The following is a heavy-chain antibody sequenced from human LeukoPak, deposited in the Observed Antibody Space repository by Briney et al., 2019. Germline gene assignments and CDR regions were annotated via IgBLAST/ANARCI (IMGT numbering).Heavy chain of an antibody. Sequence: ASVKVSCKVSGYTLTELSMHWVRQAPGKGLEWMGGFDPEDGETIYAQKFQGRVTMTEDTSTDTAYMELSSLRSEDTAVYYCATXXXXLVGATGPAIYWGQGTLVTVSS. V-gene: IGHV1-24*01. J-gene: IGHJ4*02. CDR3: ATXXXXLVGATGPAIY. CDR1: GYTLTELS. CDR2: FDPEDGET. D-gene: IGHD1-26*01.